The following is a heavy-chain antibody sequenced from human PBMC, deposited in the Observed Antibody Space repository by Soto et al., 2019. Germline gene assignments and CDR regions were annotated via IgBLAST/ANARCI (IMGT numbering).Heavy chain of an antibody. V-gene: IGHV3-74*01. J-gene: IGHJ6*02. CDR3: ARWGRAYYGMDV. CDR1: GFTFSSYW. D-gene: IGHD6-13*01. Sequence: EVQLVESGGGLVQPGGSLRLFCAASGFTFSSYWMHWVRQAPGKGLVWVSRINSDGSSTSYADSVKGRFTISRDNAKNTLYLQMNSLRAEDTAVYYCARWGRAYYGMDVWGQGTTVTVSS. CDR2: INSDGSST.